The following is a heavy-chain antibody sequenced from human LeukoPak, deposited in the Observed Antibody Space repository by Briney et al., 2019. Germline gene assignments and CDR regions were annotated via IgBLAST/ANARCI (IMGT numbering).Heavy chain of an antibody. CDR3: AKDFSSGWYASPPWFDP. Sequence: GGSLRLSCAASGFTFDDYAMHWVRHAPGKGLEWVPLISWDGGSTYYADSVKGRFTISRDNSKNSLYLQMNSLRTEDTALYYCAKDFSSGWYASPPWFDPWGQGTLVTVSS. J-gene: IGHJ5*02. CDR2: ISWDGGST. CDR1: GFTFDDYA. V-gene: IGHV3-43*01. D-gene: IGHD6-19*01.